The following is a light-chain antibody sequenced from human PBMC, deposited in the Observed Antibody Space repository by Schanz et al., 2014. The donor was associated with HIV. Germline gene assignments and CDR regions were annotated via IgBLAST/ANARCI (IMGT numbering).Light chain of an antibody. CDR1: QSIGNS. CDR2: KAS. J-gene: IGKJ2*01. Sequence: DIQMTQSPATLYASVGDRVTITCRTSQSIGNSLAWLQQKPGRAPKVLIYKASTLESGVPSTFRGSGSGTDFTLTISSLQPDDFATYYCQQCDSYPYTFGQGTKLDIK. V-gene: IGKV1-5*03. CDR3: QQCDSYPYT.